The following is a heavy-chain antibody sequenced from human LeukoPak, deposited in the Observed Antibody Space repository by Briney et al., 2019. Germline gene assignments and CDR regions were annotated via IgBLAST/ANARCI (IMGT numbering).Heavy chain of an antibody. CDR1: GFTFNNYW. J-gene: IGHJ4*02. CDR2: IKTDGSET. D-gene: IGHD3-9*01. Sequence: GGSLRLSGATSGFTFNNYWLSWVRQAPGKGLEWVANIKTDGSETYYVDAVKGRFTISRDNAKNSLYLQMNNLRVEDTAVYYCVRNLPGAGYWGQGTLVIVSS. CDR3: VRNLPGAGY. V-gene: IGHV3-7*01.